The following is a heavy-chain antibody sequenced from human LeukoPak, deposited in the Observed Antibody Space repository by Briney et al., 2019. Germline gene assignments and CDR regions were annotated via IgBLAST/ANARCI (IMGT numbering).Heavy chain of an antibody. V-gene: IGHV4-59*01. CDR2: IYYSGST. Sequence: SETLSLTCTVSGGSISSYYWSWIRQPPGKGLEWIGYIYYSGSTNYSPSLKSRVTISVDTSKNQFSLKLSSVTAADTAVYYCARSGRWLQLEGFDYWGQGTLVTVSS. D-gene: IGHD5-24*01. CDR3: ARSGRWLQLEGFDY. CDR1: GGSISSYY. J-gene: IGHJ4*02.